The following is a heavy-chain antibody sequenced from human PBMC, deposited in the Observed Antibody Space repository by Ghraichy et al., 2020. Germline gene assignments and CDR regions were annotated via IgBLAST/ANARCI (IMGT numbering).Heavy chain of an antibody. CDR3: ARRAIRSTVVVQPPTREGFDP. CDR2: INHSGTT. V-gene: IGHV4-34*01. D-gene: IGHD1-1*01. CDR1: GGSLTNYY. J-gene: IGHJ5*02. Sequence: SETLSLTCGVYGGSLTNYYWSWIRQTPVKGLEWIGEINHSGTTNYNPSLKSRVAMSLDTSNNQFVLKLNSVTVADAAVYFCARRAIRSTVVVQPPTREGFDPWGRGVLVTVSS.